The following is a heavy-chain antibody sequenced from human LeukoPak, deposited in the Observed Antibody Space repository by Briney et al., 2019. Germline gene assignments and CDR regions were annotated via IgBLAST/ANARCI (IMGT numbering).Heavy chain of an antibody. J-gene: IGHJ4*02. D-gene: IGHD2-2*01. Sequence: GGSLRLSCAASGFTFRSYWMSWVRQAPGKGVEWVANINEDGSEIHYVDFVEGRFTISRDNAKNSLYLQMNSLRVEDTAVYYCARDQRLLGYCSSSACYPLYFDYWGQGAQVTVSS. V-gene: IGHV3-7*01. CDR3: ARDQRLLGYCSSSACYPLYFDY. CDR2: INEDGSEI. CDR1: GFTFRSYW.